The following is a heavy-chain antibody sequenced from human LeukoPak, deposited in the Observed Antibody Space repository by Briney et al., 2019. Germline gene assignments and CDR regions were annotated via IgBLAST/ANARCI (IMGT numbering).Heavy chain of an antibody. CDR2: TYYSRNT. V-gene: IGHV4-39*01. D-gene: IGHD5-24*01. CDR1: GGSISSSANF. J-gene: IGHJ4*02. Sequence: PSETLSLTCTVSGGSISSSANFWGWVRQPPGRGLEWIASTYYSRNTYYNPSLKSRVTISVDTSKNQFSLKLSSVTAAETAVYYCARHEEEDGYNAKTFDYWGQGTLVTVSS. CDR3: ARHEEEDGYNAKTFDY.